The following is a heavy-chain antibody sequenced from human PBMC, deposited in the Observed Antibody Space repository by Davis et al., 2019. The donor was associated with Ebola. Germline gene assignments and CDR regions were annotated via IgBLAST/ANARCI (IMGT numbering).Heavy chain of an antibody. J-gene: IGHJ3*02. V-gene: IGHV3-21*01. CDR3: ARDISTMIVVVMHAFDI. CDR1: GFTFSSYS. D-gene: IGHD3-22*01. CDR2: ISSSSSYI. Sequence: GESLKISCAASGFTFSSYSMNWVRQAPGKGLEWVSSISSSSSYIYYADSVKGRFTISRDNAKNSLYLQMNSLRAEDTAVYYCARDISTMIVVVMHAFDIWGQGTMVTVSS.